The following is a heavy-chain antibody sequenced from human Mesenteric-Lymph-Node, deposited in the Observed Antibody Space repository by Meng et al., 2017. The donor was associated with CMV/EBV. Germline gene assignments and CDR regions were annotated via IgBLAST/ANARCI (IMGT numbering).Heavy chain of an antibody. V-gene: IGHV7-4-1*02. CDR2: INTNTGTP. D-gene: IGHD5-12*01. J-gene: IGHJ4*02. CDR3: AREGRGGYDHFDH. CDR1: GDTFTGYA. Sequence: CKASGDTFTGYAMNWVRQAPGQGLEWMGWINTNTGTPTYAQDFTGRFVFSLDTSVTTAYLQISSLKAEDTAIYYCAREGRGGYDHFDHWGQGTLVTVSS.